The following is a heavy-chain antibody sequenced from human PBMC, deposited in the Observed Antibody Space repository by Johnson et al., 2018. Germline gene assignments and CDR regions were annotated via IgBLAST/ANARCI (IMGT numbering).Heavy chain of an antibody. CDR3: AKDQWLLSQHDAFDI. CDR2: ISYDGSDK. CDR1: GFPFRSSG. Sequence: QVQLQESGGGVVQXGRSXRLXCAASGFPFRSSGMHWVRQAPGKGLEWVAVISYDGSDKFYADSVKGRFTISRDNSKNTLYLQMNSLRAEDTAVYYCAKDQWLLSQHDAFDIWGQGTMVTVSS. D-gene: IGHD3-3*01. J-gene: IGHJ3*02. V-gene: IGHV3-30*18.